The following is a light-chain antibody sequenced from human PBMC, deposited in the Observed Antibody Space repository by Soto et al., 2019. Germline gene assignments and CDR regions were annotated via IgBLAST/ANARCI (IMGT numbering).Light chain of an antibody. Sequence: DIQMTQSPSTMSASVGARVTFTCRASQSISTWLAWYQQKPGKAPKILIYKASSLETGVQPRFSGSGSGTEFTLTISSLQPGDFATYYCQQYDSYPYTFGQGTKLEIK. J-gene: IGKJ2*01. CDR1: QSISTW. V-gene: IGKV1-5*03. CDR2: KAS. CDR3: QQYDSYPYT.